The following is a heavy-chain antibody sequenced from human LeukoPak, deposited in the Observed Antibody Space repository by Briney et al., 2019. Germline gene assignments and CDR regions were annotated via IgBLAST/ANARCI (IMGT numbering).Heavy chain of an antibody. CDR1: GGSFSSSSYY. J-gene: IGHJ4*02. V-gene: IGHV4-61*01. CDR2: IYHNGGT. D-gene: IGHD6-19*01. CDR3: ARHLRAVAGGRYFDY. Sequence: SETLSLTCSVSGGSFSSSSYYWSWIRQPPGKGLEWIGYIYHNGGTNYNPSLQSRLTISVDTSKNQFSLKLSSVTAADTAVYYCARHLRAVAGGRYFDYWGQGTQVTVSS.